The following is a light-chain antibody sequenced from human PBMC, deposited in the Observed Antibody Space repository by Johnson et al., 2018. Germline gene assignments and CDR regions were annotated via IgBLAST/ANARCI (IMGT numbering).Light chain of an antibody. CDR2: ENN. V-gene: IGLV1-51*02. Sequence: QSVLTQPPSVSAAPGQKVTISCSGSSSNIGNNYVSWYQQLPGTAPKLLIYENNKRPSGIPDQFSGSKSGPSATLGITGLQTGDEADYYCGTWDSSLSAGNVFGTGTKVTVL. CDR3: GTWDSSLSAGNV. J-gene: IGLJ1*01. CDR1: SSNIGNNY.